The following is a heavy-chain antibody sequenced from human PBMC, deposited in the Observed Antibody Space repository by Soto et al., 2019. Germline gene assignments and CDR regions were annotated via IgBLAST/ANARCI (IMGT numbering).Heavy chain of an antibody. D-gene: IGHD5-12*01. Sequence: GESLKISCKGSGYSFTSYWISWVRQMPGKGLEWMGRIDPSDSYTNYSPSFQGHVTISADKSISTAYLQWSSLKASDTAMYYCARLKLHGATHYYYCMDVWGQGTTVTVSS. J-gene: IGHJ6*02. CDR1: GYSFTSYW. CDR2: IDPSDSYT. CDR3: ARLKLHGATHYYYCMDV. V-gene: IGHV5-10-1*01.